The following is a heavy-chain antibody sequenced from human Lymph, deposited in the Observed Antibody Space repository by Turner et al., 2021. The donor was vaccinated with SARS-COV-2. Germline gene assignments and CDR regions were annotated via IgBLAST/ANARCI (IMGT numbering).Heavy chain of an antibody. J-gene: IGHJ6*02. CDR1: GYPFTGYY. CDR2: INPNSGGT. V-gene: IGHV1-2*02. Sequence: QVQLVQSGAEVKKPGASVKVPCKAPGYPFTGYYMHWVRQAPGQGLEWMGWINPNSGGTNYAQKFQGRVTMTRDTSISTAYMELSRLRSDDTAVYYCARDVERYNDFWSGYSGGYGLDVWGQGTTVTVSS. CDR3: ARDVERYNDFWSGYSGGYGLDV. D-gene: IGHD3-3*01.